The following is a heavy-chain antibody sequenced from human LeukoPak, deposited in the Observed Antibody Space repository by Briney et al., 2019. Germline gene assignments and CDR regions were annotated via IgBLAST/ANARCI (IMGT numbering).Heavy chain of an antibody. CDR2: ISYDGSNK. J-gene: IGHJ4*02. V-gene: IGHV3-30-3*01. CDR1: GFTFSSYA. Sequence: GGSLRLSCAASGFTFSSYAMHWVRQAPGKGLEWVAVISYDGSNKYYADSAKGRFTISRDNSKNTLYLQMNSLRAEDTAVYYCARDYDYWGQGTLVTVSS. CDR3: ARDYDY.